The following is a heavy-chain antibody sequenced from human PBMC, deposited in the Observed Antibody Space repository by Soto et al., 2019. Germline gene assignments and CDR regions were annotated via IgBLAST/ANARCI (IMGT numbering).Heavy chain of an antibody. Sequence: QVQLVESGGGVVQPGRSLRLSCAASGFTFSSYAMHWVRQAPGKGLEWVAVISYDGSNKYYADSVKGRFTISRDNSKNTLYLQMNSLRAEDTAVYYCARDTKGQWLLTYYFDYWGQGTLVTVSS. V-gene: IGHV3-30-3*01. CDR1: GFTFSSYA. J-gene: IGHJ4*02. CDR2: ISYDGSNK. D-gene: IGHD6-19*01. CDR3: ARDTKGQWLLTYYFDY.